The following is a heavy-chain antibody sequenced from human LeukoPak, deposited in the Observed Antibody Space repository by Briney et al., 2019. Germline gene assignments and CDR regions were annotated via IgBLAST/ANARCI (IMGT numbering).Heavy chain of an antibody. CDR1: GSSFSNYW. J-gene: IGHJ4*02. Sequence: GGSLRLSCAASGSSFSNYWMSWVRQAPGKGLEWVANIKQDGSEKYYVDSVKGRFTISRDNAKNSLYLQIDSLRAEDTAVYYCARDDCTNGVCCFDYWGQGTLVTVSS. V-gene: IGHV3-7*01. CDR3: ARDDCTNGVCCFDY. CDR2: IKQDGSEK. D-gene: IGHD2-8*01.